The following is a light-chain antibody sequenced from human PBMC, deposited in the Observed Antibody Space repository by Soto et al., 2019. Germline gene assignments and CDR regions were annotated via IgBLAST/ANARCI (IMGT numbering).Light chain of an antibody. CDR1: QRINSIY. V-gene: IGKV3-20*01. Sequence: EIVLTQSPGTLSLSPGERATLSCRVSQRINSIYLAWYQQKPGQAPRLLIYGASSRAPGITDRFSGSGSATDVTLTIDRLEPEDSAVYYWQQYGTSHDTVGQGTKLEIK. CDR2: GAS. CDR3: QQYGTSHDT. J-gene: IGKJ2*01.